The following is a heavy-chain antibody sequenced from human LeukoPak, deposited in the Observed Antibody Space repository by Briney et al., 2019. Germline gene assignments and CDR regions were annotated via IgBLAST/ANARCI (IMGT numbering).Heavy chain of an antibody. CDR2: ITYSGDAT. V-gene: IGHV3-23*01. J-gene: IGHJ4*02. CDR1: GFTFSSYA. Sequence: GGSLRLSCAASGFTFSSYAMSWVRQAPGKGLEWVSTITYSGDATYFGDSVKGRFTISRDSSKNTLYLQMNSLRAEDTAVYYCAKGVLPGVRFTLDYWGQGTLVTVSS. CDR3: AKGVLPGVRFTLDY. D-gene: IGHD2-8*01.